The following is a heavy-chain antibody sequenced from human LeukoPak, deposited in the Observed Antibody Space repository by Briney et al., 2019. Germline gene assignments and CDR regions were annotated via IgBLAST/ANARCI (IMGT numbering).Heavy chain of an antibody. CDR1: GYTFTNYY. V-gene: IGHV1-46*01. J-gene: IGHJ4*02. D-gene: IGHD2-2*01. CDR3: ARGIWGIVVVPAATTFDY. Sequence: ASVKVSCKASGYTFTNYYMHWVRQAPAQGLEWMGIINPSGGSTSYAQKFQGRVTMTRDTSTSTVYMELSSLRSEDTAVYYCARGIWGIVVVPAATTFDYWGQGTLVTVSS. CDR2: INPSGGST.